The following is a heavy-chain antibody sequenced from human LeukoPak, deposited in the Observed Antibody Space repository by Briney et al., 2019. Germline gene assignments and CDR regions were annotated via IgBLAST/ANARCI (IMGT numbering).Heavy chain of an antibody. V-gene: IGHV3-74*01. CDR1: GFDFSSTW. D-gene: IGHD3-3*01. Sequence: PGGSWGLTCAASGFDFSSTWMHWVRHAPGQGLVWVSRIKGDGISTNYADSVKGRFTISRDIAKNTLYLQMNSLRAEDTGVYYCAKDHYWSIDYWGRGTLVTVSS. J-gene: IGHJ4*02. CDR2: IKGDGIST. CDR3: AKDHYWSIDY.